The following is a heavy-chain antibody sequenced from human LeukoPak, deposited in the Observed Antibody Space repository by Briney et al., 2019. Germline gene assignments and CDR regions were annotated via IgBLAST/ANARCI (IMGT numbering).Heavy chain of an antibody. CDR2: ISAYNGNT. CDR3: ARDKAVTTELTQYFHH. V-gene: IGHV1-18*01. CDR1: GYTFTSYG. Sequence: ASVKVSCKASGYTFTSYGISWVRQAPGQGLEWMGWISAYNGNTNYAQKLQGRVTMSTDTSTSTAYMELRSLTSDDTAVYYCARDKAVTTELTQYFHHWGQGTLVTVSS. D-gene: IGHD4-11*01. J-gene: IGHJ1*01.